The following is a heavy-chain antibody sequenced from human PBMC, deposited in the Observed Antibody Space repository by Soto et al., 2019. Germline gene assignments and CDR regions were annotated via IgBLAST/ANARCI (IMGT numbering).Heavy chain of an antibody. Sequence: SETLSLTCTVSGGSISSYYWSWIRQPPGKGLEWIGYIYYSGSTNYNPSLKSRVTISVDTSKNQFSLKLSSVTAADTAVYYCARDSEGGYSYHYWGRGTLGTVAS. CDR3: ARDSEGGYSYHY. D-gene: IGHD5-18*01. J-gene: IGHJ4*02. V-gene: IGHV4-59*01. CDR2: IYYSGST. CDR1: GGSISSYY.